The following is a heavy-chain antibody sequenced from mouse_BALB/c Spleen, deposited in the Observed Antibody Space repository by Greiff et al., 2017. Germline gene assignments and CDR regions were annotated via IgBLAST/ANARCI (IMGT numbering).Heavy chain of an antibody. V-gene: IGHV1S137*01. Sequence: QVQLQQSGAELVRPGVSVKISCKGSGYTFTDYAMHWVKQSHAKSLEWIGVISTYYGDASYNQKFKGKATMTVDKSSSTAYMELARLTSEDSAIYYCAIPFGSSYAAYWGQGTLVTVSA. D-gene: IGHD1-1*01. CDR3: AIPFGSSYAAY. CDR2: ISTYYGDA. CDR1: GYTFTDYA. J-gene: IGHJ3*01.